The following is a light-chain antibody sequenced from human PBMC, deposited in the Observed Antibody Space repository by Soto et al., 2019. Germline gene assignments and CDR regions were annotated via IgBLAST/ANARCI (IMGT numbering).Light chain of an antibody. CDR3: QQYDDLPPT. CDR2: DAS. Sequence: DIQMTQSPSSLSASVGDRVTITCQASQDISNRLNWYQHKPGKAPKGLIYDASNLEAGVSSRFSGSGSWTDFTFTISSLQPEDIATYYFQQYDDLPPTFGQGTKVQIK. CDR1: QDISNR. V-gene: IGKV1-33*01. J-gene: IGKJ1*01.